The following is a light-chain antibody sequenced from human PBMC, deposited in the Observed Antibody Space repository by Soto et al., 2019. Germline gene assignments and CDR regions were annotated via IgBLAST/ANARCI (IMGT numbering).Light chain of an antibody. CDR1: TSDVGGYNY. CDR2: DVS. Sequence: QSALTQPRSVSGSPGQSVTISCAGTTSDVGGYNYVSWYQQHPGKAPKVMIYDVSKRPSGVPDRFSGSKSGNTASLTISGLQDEDEADYYCCSYAGGYTYVFGTGTKLTVL. V-gene: IGLV2-11*01. CDR3: CSYAGGYTYV. J-gene: IGLJ1*01.